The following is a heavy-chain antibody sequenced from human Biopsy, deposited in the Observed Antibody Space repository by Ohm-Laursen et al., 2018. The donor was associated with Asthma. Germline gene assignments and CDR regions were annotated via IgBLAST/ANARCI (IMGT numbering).Heavy chain of an antibody. CDR3: ARASVAASSNWFDP. Sequence: SETLSLTCTVSGASIKTDDHYWSWLRQPPGKGLEWFGFIHYSGSTSYNPSLKGGVTISVDTSKNQFSLKLSSVTAADTAVYYCARASVAASSNWFDPWGQGTLVTSP. J-gene: IGHJ5*02. CDR1: GASIKTDDHY. D-gene: IGHD6-19*01. CDR2: IHYSGST. V-gene: IGHV4-30-4*01.